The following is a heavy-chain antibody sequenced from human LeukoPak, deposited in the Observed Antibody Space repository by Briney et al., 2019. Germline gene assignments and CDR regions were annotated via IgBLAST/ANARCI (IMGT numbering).Heavy chain of an antibody. CDR2: ISTSSSYI. CDR3: VRDREMGTIRNGFDV. D-gene: IGHD5-24*01. CDR1: GFTFSAYS. V-gene: IGHV3-21*01. J-gene: IGHJ3*01. Sequence: GGSLRLSCAASGFTFSAYSMNWVRQAPGKGLEWVSSISTSSSYIYYADSVKGRFTVSRDNAKNSLFLQMNSLRAEDTALYYCVRDREMGTIRNGFDVWGQGTIVSVSS.